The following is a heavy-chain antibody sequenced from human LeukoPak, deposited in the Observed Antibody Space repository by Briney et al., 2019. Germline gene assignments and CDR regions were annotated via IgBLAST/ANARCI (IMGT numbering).Heavy chain of an antibody. D-gene: IGHD3-22*01. J-gene: IGHJ3*02. CDR2: FDPEDGET. CDR3: ATDSLPRITMTRGAFDI. CDR1: VYTLTELS. V-gene: IGHV1-24*01. Sequence: ASVKVSCKVSVYTLTELSMHWVRQAPGKGLEWMGGFDPEDGETIYAQKFQGRVTMTEDTSTDTAYMELSSLRSEDTAVYYCATDSLPRITMTRGAFDIWGQGTMVTVSS.